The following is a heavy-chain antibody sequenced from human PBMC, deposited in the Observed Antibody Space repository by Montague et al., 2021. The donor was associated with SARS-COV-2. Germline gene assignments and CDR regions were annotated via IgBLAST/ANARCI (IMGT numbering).Heavy chain of an antibody. V-gene: IGHV4-61*08. J-gene: IGHJ3*01. CDR2: IYNTWRT. Sequence: SETLSLTCTVSGGSVTSGDYYWTWIRQPPGKGLEWIGYIYNTWRTNYNPSLKSRVTISMDTSKNQFSLKVDSVSAADTAVYYCATEMPAYDVFDVWGQGTMVTVSS. D-gene: IGHD2-2*01. CDR1: GGSVTSGDYY. CDR3: ATEMPAYDVFDV.